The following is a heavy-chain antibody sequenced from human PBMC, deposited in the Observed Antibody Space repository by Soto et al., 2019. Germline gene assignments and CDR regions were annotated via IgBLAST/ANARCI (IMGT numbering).Heavy chain of an antibody. D-gene: IGHD6-6*01. CDR2: ISSSSSYI. Sequence: GGSLRLSCAASGFTFSSYSMNWVRQAPGKGLEWVSSISSSSSYIYYADSVKGRFTISRDNAKNSLYLQMNSLRAEDTAVYYCARDPIAARPNWFDPWGQGTLVTVSS. J-gene: IGHJ5*02. CDR1: GFTFSSYS. V-gene: IGHV3-21*01. CDR3: ARDPIAARPNWFDP.